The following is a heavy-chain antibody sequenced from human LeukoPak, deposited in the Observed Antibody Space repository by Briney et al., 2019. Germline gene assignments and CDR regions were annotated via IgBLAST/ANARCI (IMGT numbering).Heavy chain of an antibody. V-gene: IGHV4-38-2*01. CDR3: AKYRDGHTPFDH. CDR1: AYSISSGYR. CDR2: IYHSGIT. J-gene: IGHJ4*02. Sequence: LETLSLTCAVSAYSISSGYRWGWLRQPPWKRLEWIGSIYHSGITYYNPSLKSRVTISVDTSNNQLSLELTSVTAADTAVYYCAKYRDGHTPFDHWGQGTLVTVSS. D-gene: IGHD5-24*01.